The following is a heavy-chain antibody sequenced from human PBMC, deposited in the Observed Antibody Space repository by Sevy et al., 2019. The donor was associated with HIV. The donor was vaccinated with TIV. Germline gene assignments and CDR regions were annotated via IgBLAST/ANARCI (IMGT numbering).Heavy chain of an antibody. CDR3: AHRVWFVDANWFDP. CDR1: GFSLYTSGEG. D-gene: IGHD3-10*01. V-gene: IGHV2-5*01. J-gene: IGHJ5*02. Sequence: SGPTLVNPTQTLTLTCTFSGFSLYTSGEGVAWIRQPPGKALEWLALIYWNDDKRYSPSLKSRLTITKDTSKNQVILSMTNMGPVDTATYYCAHRVWFVDANWFDPWGQGTLVTVSS. CDR2: IYWNDDK.